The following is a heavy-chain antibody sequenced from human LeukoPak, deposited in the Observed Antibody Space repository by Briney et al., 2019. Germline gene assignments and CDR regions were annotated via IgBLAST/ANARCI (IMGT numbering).Heavy chain of an antibody. CDR2: INSDGSST. CDR3: ARSQTVTTFVGFR. CDR1: GFTLSSYW. D-gene: IGHD4-17*01. J-gene: IGHJ4*02. V-gene: IGHV3-74*01. Sequence: GGSLSSSSAASGFTLSSYWMHWVRQAPGKGLVWVSRINSDGSSTSYADSVKGRFTLSRDNAKNTLFLQMNSLRAEDTAVYYCARSQTVTTFVGFRWGRKTLVTVSS.